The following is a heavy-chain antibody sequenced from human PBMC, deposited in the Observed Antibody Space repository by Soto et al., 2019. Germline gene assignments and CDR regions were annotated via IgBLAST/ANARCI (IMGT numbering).Heavy chain of an antibody. Sequence: GPSWWVACKSSGYTFTGYYMHWVRQATGQGLEWMGWINPNSGGTNYAQKFQGRVTMTRDTSISTAYMELSRLRSDDTAVYYCARDLRFLEWLLYTPRGFDPWGQGTLVTVSS. CDR2: INPNSGGT. V-gene: IGHV1-2*02. CDR1: GYTFTGYY. CDR3: ARDLRFLEWLLYTPRGFDP. D-gene: IGHD3-3*01. J-gene: IGHJ5*02.